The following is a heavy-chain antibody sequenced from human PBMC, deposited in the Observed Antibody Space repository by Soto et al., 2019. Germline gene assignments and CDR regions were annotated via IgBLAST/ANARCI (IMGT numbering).Heavy chain of an antibody. CDR2: IYYSGST. D-gene: IGHD1-20*01. J-gene: IGHJ4*02. CDR3: AKDGNWNRPKFDY. V-gene: IGHV4-61*01. Sequence: SETLSLTCPASGGSVSSGSYYWSWIRQPPGKGLEWIGYIYYSGSTNYNPSLKSRVTISVDTSKNQFSLKLSSVTAADTAVYYCAKDGNWNRPKFDYWGQGTLVTVSS. CDR1: GGSVSSGSYY.